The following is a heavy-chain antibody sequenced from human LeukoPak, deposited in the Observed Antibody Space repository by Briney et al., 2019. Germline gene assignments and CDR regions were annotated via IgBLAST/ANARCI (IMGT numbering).Heavy chain of an antibody. D-gene: IGHD3-22*01. V-gene: IGHV3-23*01. CDR2: ISGSGGST. CDR3: ARDGYYDSRGYYSHKYYYNGMDV. Sequence: GGSLRLSCAASGFTFSSYAMSWVRQAPGKGLEWVSAISGSGGSTYYADSVKGRFTISRDNSKNTLYLQMNSLRAEDTAVYYCARDGYYDSRGYYSHKYYYNGMDVWGQGTTVTVSS. CDR1: GFTFSSYA. J-gene: IGHJ6*02.